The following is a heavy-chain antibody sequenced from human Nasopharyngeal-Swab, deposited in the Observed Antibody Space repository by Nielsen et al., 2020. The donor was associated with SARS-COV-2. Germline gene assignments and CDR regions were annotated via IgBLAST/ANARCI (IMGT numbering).Heavy chain of an antibody. Sequence: GESLKISCAASGFTFSSYGMHWVRQAPGKGLEWVAVISYDGSNKYYADSVKGRFTISRDNSKNTLYLQMNSLRAEDTAVYYCAKDGLPTVTTLNWFDPWGQGTLVTVSS. CDR1: GFTFSSYG. D-gene: IGHD4-17*01. CDR3: AKDGLPTVTTLNWFDP. V-gene: IGHV3-30*18. J-gene: IGHJ5*02. CDR2: ISYDGSNK.